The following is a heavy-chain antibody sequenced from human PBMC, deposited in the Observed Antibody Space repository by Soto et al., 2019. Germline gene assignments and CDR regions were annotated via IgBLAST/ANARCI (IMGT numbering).Heavy chain of an antibody. CDR3: AKVYSSSSYYYYGMDV. Sequence: GGSLRLSCAASGFTFSSYGMHWVRQAPGKGLEWVAVIPYDGSNKYYADSVKGRFTISRDNSKNTLYLQMNSLRAEDTAVYYCAKVYSSSSYYYYGMDVWGQGTTVTVSS. V-gene: IGHV3-30*18. CDR2: IPYDGSNK. CDR1: GFTFSSYG. J-gene: IGHJ6*02. D-gene: IGHD6-6*01.